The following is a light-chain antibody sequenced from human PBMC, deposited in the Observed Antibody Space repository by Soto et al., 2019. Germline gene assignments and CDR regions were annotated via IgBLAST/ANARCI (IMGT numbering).Light chain of an antibody. J-gene: IGLJ2*01. CDR1: SGDIGAYNY. CDR3: GTWDSGLSAV. V-gene: IGLV1-51*01. CDR2: DNN. Sequence: QSALTQPRSVSGSPGQSVTFSCTGTSGDIGAYNYVSWYQFHPGKAPKMIIYDNNKRSSGIPDRFSGSQSGTLATLDITGLQTGDEADYYCGTWDSGLSAVFGGGTKLTVL.